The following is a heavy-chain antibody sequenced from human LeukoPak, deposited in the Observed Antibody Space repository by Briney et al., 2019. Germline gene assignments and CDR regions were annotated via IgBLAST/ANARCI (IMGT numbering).Heavy chain of an antibody. D-gene: IGHD6-19*01. Sequence: SETLSLTCAVSGVPFSNYYWSWVRQSPRQGLEWIGEINHSGYTNYNPSLKSRVTMSIDTSKNQSSLILTSVTAADAGVYYCTRAVAGHPDWGQGTLVTVSP. CDR1: GVPFSNYY. CDR2: INHSGYT. V-gene: IGHV4-34*01. CDR3: TRAVAGHPD. J-gene: IGHJ4*02.